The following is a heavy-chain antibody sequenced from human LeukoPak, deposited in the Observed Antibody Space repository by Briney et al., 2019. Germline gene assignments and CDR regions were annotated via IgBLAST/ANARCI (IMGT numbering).Heavy chain of an antibody. Sequence: ASVKVSCKASGGTFSSYAISWVRQAPGQGLEWMGRIIPILGIANYAQKFQGRVTITADKSTSTAYMELSSLRSEDTAVYYCVRDRLGASYSSGSTDYWGQGTLVTVSS. CDR1: GGTFSSYA. CDR2: IIPILGIA. CDR3: VRDRLGASYSSGSTDY. V-gene: IGHV1-69*04. D-gene: IGHD6-19*01. J-gene: IGHJ4*02.